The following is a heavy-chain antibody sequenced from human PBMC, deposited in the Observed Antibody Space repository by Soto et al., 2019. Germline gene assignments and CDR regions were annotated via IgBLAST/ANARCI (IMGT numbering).Heavy chain of an antibody. CDR2: ISWNGGSI. V-gene: IGHV3-9*01. CDR1: GFTFDDYA. CDR3: ARDMVRYDFWRGSQK. D-gene: IGHD3-3*01. J-gene: IGHJ4*02. Sequence: DVQLMESGGGLVQPGRSLRLSCAASGFTFDDYAMHWVRQAPGKGLEWVSGISWNGGSIHYADSVKGRFTISRDNAKSSLLLQMNSLRAEDTAFYYCARDMVRYDFWRGSQKWSQGTLVTVSS.